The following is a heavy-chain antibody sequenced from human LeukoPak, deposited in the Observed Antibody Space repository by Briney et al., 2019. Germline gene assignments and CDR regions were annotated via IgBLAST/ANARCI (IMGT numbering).Heavy chain of an antibody. CDR2: IYSGGST. Sequence: ETLSLTCTVSGGSISSSSYYWGWIRQPPGKGLEWVSLIYSGGSTYSADSVKGRFTISRDNSKNTLHLQMNGLRAEDTAVYYCARDTDYYGSGRHGYFDHWGQGTLVTVSS. CDR1: GGSISSSSYY. D-gene: IGHD3-10*01. V-gene: IGHV3-66*01. J-gene: IGHJ1*01. CDR3: ARDTDYYGSGRHGYFDH.